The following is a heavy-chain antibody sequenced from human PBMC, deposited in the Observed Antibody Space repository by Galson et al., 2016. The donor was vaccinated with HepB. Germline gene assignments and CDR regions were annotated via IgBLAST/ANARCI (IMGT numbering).Heavy chain of an antibody. Sequence: SLRLSCAASGFTFSTYWMHWVRQAPGKGLVYVSRINSDGSSTTYADSVKGRFTISRDNAKNTLYLQMNSLRAEDSAVYYCARDIGDCSSGTCYSDYLDYWGQGTLVAVSS. CDR3: ARDIGDCSSGTCYSDYLDY. D-gene: IGHD2-15*01. V-gene: IGHV3-74*01. CDR1: GFTFSTYW. CDR2: INSDGSST. J-gene: IGHJ4*02.